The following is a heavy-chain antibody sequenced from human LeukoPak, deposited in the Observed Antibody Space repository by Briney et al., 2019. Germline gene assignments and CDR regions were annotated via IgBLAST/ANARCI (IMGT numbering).Heavy chain of an antibody. J-gene: IGHJ6*02. V-gene: IGHV5-10-1*01. CDR3: ARAASGEGMDV. D-gene: IGHD4-17*01. Sequence: GESLKISCKGSGCSFTSYWISWVRQMPGKGLEWMGRIDPSDSYTNHSPSFQGHVTISADRSISPAYLQWNRLKASDTALYYCARAASGEGMDVWGQGTTVTVSS. CDR1: GCSFTSYW. CDR2: IDPSDSYT.